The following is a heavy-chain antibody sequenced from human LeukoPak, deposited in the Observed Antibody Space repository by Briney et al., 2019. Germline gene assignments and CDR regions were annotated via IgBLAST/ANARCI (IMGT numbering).Heavy chain of an antibody. V-gene: IGHV3-30*02. CDR3: AKSVGELWSHSDH. D-gene: IGHD3-3*01. Sequence: GGSLRLSCAASGFTFSSHGIHWVRQAPGKGLEWVAFIRYDGSNKYYADSVKGRFTISRDNSKNTLYLQMDSLRPEDTALYYCAKSVGELWSHSDHWGQGTLVTVSS. CDR2: IRYDGSNK. CDR1: GFTFSSHG. J-gene: IGHJ4*02.